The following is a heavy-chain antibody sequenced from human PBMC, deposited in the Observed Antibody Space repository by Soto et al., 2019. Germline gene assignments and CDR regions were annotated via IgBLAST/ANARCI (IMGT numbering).Heavy chain of an antibody. D-gene: IGHD4-17*01. V-gene: IGHV1-69*14. CDR1: GGTFSTSS. J-gene: IGHJ3*02. CDR2: ILPIFDTA. CDR3: ARGQEYGGNSDAFDI. Sequence: QVKLVQSGAEVKKPGSSVKVSCKASGGTFSTSSINWLRQAPGQRPEWMGNILPIFDTADYAQKFRDRVTITADKSTNTAYRELRSLFSEDAAVYYCARGQEYGGNSDAFDIWGQGTVVTVSS.